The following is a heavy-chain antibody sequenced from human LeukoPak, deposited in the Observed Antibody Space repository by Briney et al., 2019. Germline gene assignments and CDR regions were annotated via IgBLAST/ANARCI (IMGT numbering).Heavy chain of an antibody. V-gene: IGHV1-18*01. J-gene: IGHJ3*02. CDR2: ISAYNGNT. Sequence: ASVKVSCKASGYTFTSYGISWVRQAPGQGLEWMGWISAYNGNTNYAQKLQGRVTMTTDTSTSTAYMELRSLRSDDTAVYYCARAGWVIRYFDWVTPPQDFLPYTPDIWGQGTMVTVSS. CDR3: ARAGWVIRYFDWVTPPQDFLPYTPDI. CDR1: GYTFTSYG. D-gene: IGHD3-9*01.